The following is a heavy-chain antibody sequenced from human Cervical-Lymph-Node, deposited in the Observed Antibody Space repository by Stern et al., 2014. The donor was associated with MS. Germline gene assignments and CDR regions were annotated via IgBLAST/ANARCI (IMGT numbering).Heavy chain of an antibody. V-gene: IGHV1-2*04. CDR3: ARAFINYYGMDV. J-gene: IGHJ6*02. CDR2: INPNSGGT. CDR1: GYTFTGYY. Sequence: VQLEESGAEVKKPGASVKVSCKASGYTFTGYYMHWVRQAPGQGLECMGWINPNSGGTNYAQKFQGWVTMTRDTSISTAYMELSRLRSDDTAVYYCARAFINYYGMDVWGQGTTVTVSS.